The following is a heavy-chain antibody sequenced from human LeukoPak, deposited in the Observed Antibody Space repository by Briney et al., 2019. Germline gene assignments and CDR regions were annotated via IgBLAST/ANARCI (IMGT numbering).Heavy chain of an antibody. J-gene: IGHJ4*02. CDR1: GFSFSDYY. CDR3: ARVYYGSGSPRHFDY. Sequence: GGSLRLSCAASGFSFSDYYESWIRQAPGKGLECVSYISSRGTTIYYADSVKGRFTISRDNAKNSLYLQMSSLRAEDTAVYYCARVYYGSGSPRHFDYWGQGTLVTVSS. CDR2: ISSRGTTI. D-gene: IGHD3-10*01. V-gene: IGHV3-11*01.